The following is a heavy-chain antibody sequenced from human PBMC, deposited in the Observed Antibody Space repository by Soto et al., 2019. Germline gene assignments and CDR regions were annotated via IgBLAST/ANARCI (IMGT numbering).Heavy chain of an antibody. CDR2: INHSGST. D-gene: IGHD2-2*01. Sequence: SETLSLTCAVYGGSFSGYYWSWIRQPPGKGLEWIGEINHSGSTNYNPSLKSRVTISVDTSKNQFSLKLSSVTAADTAVYYCASGTQYCSSTSCKYYFDYWGQGTLVTVSS. V-gene: IGHV4-34*01. J-gene: IGHJ4*02. CDR1: GGSFSGYY. CDR3: ASGTQYCSSTSCKYYFDY.